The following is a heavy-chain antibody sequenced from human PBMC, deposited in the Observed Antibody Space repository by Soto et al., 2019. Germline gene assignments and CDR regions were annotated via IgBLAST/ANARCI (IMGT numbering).Heavy chain of an antibody. CDR1: GYTFTSYG. CDR3: AKTAGATYILHGMDV. CDR2: ISPIFGSA. D-gene: IGHD1-26*01. V-gene: IGHV1-69*13. J-gene: IGHJ6*02. Sequence: ASLKVYCKSSGYTFTSYGISWVRQAPGQGLEWLGGISPIFGSAKYAQNFQGRLTITADGSRSTAYMDLSSLTPEDTAVYYCAKTAGATYILHGMDVWGQGTTVTVSS.